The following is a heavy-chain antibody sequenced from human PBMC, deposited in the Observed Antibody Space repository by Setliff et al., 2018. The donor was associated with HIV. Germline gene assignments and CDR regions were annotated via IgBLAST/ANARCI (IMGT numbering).Heavy chain of an antibody. J-gene: IGHJ5*02. V-gene: IGHV4-59*11. CDR3: AREREAWSAYDS. CDR2: IYYSGST. CDR1: GGSISSHY. Sequence: PSETLSLTCTVSGGSISSHYWSWIRQPPGKGLEWIGSIYYSGSTNYNPSLKSRVTISVDTSKNQFSLKLSSVTAADTAVYYCAREREAWSAYDSWGQGTLVTVSS. D-gene: IGHD3-3*01.